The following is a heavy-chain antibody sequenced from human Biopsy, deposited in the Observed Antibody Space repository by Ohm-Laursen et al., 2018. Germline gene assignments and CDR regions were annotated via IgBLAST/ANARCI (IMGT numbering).Heavy chain of an antibody. CDR3: ARGRNPVWFGEDFDY. J-gene: IGHJ4*02. V-gene: IGHV1-8*01. D-gene: IGHD3-10*01. CDR2: MNPNSGNT. CDR1: GYTFTSYE. Sequence: SSVNVSCKLSGYTFTSYEINWVRQATGQGLEWMGWMNPNSGNTGYAQKFQGRVTMTRNTSISTAYMEVSSLRSEDTAVYYCARGRNPVWFGEDFDYWGQGTPVTVSS.